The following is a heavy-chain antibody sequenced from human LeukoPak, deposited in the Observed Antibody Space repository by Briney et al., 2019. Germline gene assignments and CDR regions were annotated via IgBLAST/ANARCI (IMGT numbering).Heavy chain of an antibody. CDR1: GFTFSSYE. V-gene: IGHV3-48*03. Sequence: GGSLRLSCAASGFTFSSYEMNWVRQAPGKGLEWVSYISSSGSDISYADSVKGRFTISRDNAKNSLYLQMNSLRVEDTAVYYCARDTGYAFDIWGQGTMVTVSS. CDR2: ISSSGSDI. J-gene: IGHJ3*02. CDR3: ARDTGYAFDI. D-gene: IGHD4-11*01.